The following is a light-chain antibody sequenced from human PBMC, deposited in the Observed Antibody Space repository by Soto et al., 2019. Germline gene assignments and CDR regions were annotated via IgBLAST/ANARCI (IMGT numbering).Light chain of an antibody. Sequence: EIVMTQSPSTLSVSPGERASLSCRASQSVSSNLAWYQQKPGQTPRLLIYGASSRATGIPDRFSGSGSGTDFTLTISRLEPEDFAVYYCQQYGSSPTFGEGPRWIS. CDR1: QSVSSN. CDR2: GAS. CDR3: QQYGSSPT. J-gene: IGKJ4*01. V-gene: IGKV3-20*01.